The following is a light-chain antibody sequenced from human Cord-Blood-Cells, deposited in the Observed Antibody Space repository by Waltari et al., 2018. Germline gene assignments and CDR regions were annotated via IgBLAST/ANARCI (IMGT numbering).Light chain of an antibody. J-gene: IGLJ2*01. Sequence: QSVLTQPPSVSEAPRQRVTISCSGSSSNIGNNAVNWYQQPPGKAPKLLIYYDDLLPSGVSDRFSASKSGTSASMAISGLQSEDAADYYCAACDDSLNGPVFGGGTKLTVL. CDR2: YDD. CDR1: SSNIGNNA. CDR3: AACDDSLNGPV. V-gene: IGLV1-36*01.